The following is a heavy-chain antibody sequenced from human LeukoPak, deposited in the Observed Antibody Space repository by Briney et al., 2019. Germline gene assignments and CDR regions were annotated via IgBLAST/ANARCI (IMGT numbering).Heavy chain of an antibody. J-gene: IGHJ5*02. CDR2: MNPNSGNT. CDR3: AREISSSWHT. V-gene: IGHV1-8*02. D-gene: IGHD6-13*01. CDR1: GGTFSSYA. Sequence: ASVKVSCKASGGTFSSYAINWVRQATGQGLEWMGWMNPNSGNTGYAQKFQGRVTMTRNTSISTAYMELSSLRSEDTAVYYCAREISSSWHTWGQGTLVTVSS.